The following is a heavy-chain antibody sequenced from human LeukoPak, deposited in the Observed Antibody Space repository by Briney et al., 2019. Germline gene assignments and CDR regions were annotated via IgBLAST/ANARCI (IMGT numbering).Heavy chain of an antibody. J-gene: IGHJ6*03. Sequence: PGGSLRLSCAASGFTFDEYGMNWVRQAPEKGLEWVSGINWNGASTNCADSVQGRFTISRDNAKNSLFLQMSSLRAEDTALYFCARGGYSYGYAGVSPHYMAIWGKGTMVTVSS. CDR2: INWNGAST. CDR1: GFTFDEYG. V-gene: IGHV3-20*04. CDR3: ARGGYSYGYAGVSPHYMAI. D-gene: IGHD5-18*01.